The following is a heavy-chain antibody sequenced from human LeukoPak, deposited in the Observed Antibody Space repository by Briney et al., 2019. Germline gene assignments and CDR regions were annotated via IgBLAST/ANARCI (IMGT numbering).Heavy chain of an antibody. V-gene: IGHV3-21*01. J-gene: IGHJ4*02. D-gene: IGHD3-10*01. CDR2: ISSSSSHI. CDR1: GFTFSSYS. Sequence: KPGGSLRLSCAASGFTFSSYSMNWVRQAPGKGLEWVSSISSSSSHIYYADSVKGRFTISRDNAKNSLYLQMNSLRAEDTAVYYCASNHYGSGSYRFDYWGQGTLVTVSS. CDR3: ASNHYGSGSYRFDY.